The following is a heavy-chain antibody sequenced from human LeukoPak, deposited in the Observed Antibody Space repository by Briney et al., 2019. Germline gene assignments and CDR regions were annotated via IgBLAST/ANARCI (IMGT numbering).Heavy chain of an antibody. CDR3: ARGTPSSSGWLYYGMDV. CDR2: ISSTGATV. J-gene: IGHJ6*02. V-gene: IGHV3-11*01. Sequence: GGSLRLSCAASGFTFSDYYMTWIRQAPGKGLEWVSYISSTGATVYYADSVKGRFTISRDNAKNSLYLQMNSLRAEDTAVYYCARGTPSSSGWLYYGMDVWGQGTTVTVSS. CDR1: GFTFSDYY. D-gene: IGHD6-19*01.